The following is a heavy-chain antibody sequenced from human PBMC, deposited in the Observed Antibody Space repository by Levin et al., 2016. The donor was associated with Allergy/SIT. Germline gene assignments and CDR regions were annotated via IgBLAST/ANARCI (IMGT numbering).Heavy chain of an antibody. Sequence: WIRQPPGKGLEWVANIKQDGSEKYYVDSVKGRFTISRDNAKNSLYLQMNSLRAEDTAVYYCARRYFDYWGQGTLVTVSS. V-gene: IGHV3-7*01. J-gene: IGHJ4*02. CDR2: IKQDGSEK. CDR3: ARRYFDY.